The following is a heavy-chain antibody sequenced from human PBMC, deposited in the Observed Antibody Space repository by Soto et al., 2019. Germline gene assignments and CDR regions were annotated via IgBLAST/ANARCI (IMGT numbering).Heavy chain of an antibody. J-gene: IGHJ4*02. CDR3: ATPDASNAY. Sequence: QVQLVESGGGVVQPGRSLRLSCAASGFTFNTYGIHWVRQAPGKGLEWVAVISYDGNNKYYADSVKGRFTISRDNSKNTLYLQMNSLRGEDTAVYYCATPDASNAYWGQGTLVTVSS. D-gene: IGHD2-2*01. CDR2: ISYDGNNK. CDR1: GFTFNTYG. V-gene: IGHV3-30*03.